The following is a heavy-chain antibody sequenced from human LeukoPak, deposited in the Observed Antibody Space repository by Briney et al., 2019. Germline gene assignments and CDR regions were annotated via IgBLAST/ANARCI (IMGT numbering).Heavy chain of an antibody. CDR3: AKALGYCSGGSCYLNGFDI. CDR1: GYTFANYD. J-gene: IGHJ3*02. Sequence: ASVKVSCKASGYTFANYDVYWVRQATGQGLECMGWMNPNSGNTGYAQKFQGRVAMTRNTSINTAYMELSSLRSEDTAVYYCAKALGYCSGGSCYLNGFDIWGQGTMVTVSS. V-gene: IGHV1-8*01. D-gene: IGHD2-15*01. CDR2: MNPNSGNT.